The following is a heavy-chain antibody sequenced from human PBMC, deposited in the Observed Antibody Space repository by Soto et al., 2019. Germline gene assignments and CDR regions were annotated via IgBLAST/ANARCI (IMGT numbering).Heavy chain of an antibody. J-gene: IGHJ5*02. V-gene: IGHV4-39*01. CDR2: IYYSGST. D-gene: IGHD3-10*01. CDR3: ARHPGGSGSWRFDP. Sequence: SETLSLTCTVSGGSISSSSYYWGWIRQPPGKGLEWIGSIYYSGSTYYNPSLKSRVTISVDTSKNQFSLKLSSVTAADTAVYYCARHPGGSGSWRFDPWGQGTLVTVSS. CDR1: GGSISSSSYY.